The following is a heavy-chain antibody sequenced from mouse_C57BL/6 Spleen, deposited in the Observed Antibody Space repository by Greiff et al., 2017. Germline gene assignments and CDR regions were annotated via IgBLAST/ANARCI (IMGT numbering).Heavy chain of an antibody. J-gene: IGHJ2*01. CDR2: IYPGNSDT. V-gene: IGHV1-5*01. CDR3: TRNGPAQATSDY. D-gene: IGHD3-2*02. CDR1: GYTFTSYW. Sequence: EVQLQQSGTVLARPGASVKMSCKTSGYTFTSYWMHWVKQRPGQGLEWIGAIYPGNSDTSYNQKFKGKAKLTAVTSASTAYMELSSLANEDSAVYYCTRNGPAQATSDYWGQGTTLTVSS.